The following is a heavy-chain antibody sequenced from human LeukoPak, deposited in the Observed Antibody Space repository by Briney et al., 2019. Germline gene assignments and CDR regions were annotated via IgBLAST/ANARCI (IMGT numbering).Heavy chain of an antibody. Sequence: GGSLRLSCAASGFTFSSYAMSWVRQAPGKGLEWVSAISGSGGSTYYADSVKGRFTISRDNSKNTLYLQMNSLRAEDTAVYYCAKAAYDYVWGSYRYIDYWGQGTPVTVSS. CDR3: AKAAYDYVWGSYRYIDY. V-gene: IGHV3-23*01. J-gene: IGHJ4*02. CDR2: ISGSGGST. CDR1: GFTFSSYA. D-gene: IGHD3-16*02.